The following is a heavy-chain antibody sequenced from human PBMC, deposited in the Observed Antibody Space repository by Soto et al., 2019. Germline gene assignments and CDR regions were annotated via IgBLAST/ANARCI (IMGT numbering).Heavy chain of an antibody. CDR3: ARDSFPGDYYYYGMDV. J-gene: IGHJ6*02. Sequence: QVQLVQSGAEVKKPGASVKVSCKASGYTFTSYGISWVRQAPGQGLEWMGWSSAYNGNTNYAQKLQGRVTMTTDTSTSTAYMELRSLRYDDTAVYYCARDSFPGDYYYYGMDVWGQGTTVTVSS. D-gene: IGHD4-17*01. CDR1: GYTFTSYG. CDR2: SSAYNGNT. V-gene: IGHV1-18*01.